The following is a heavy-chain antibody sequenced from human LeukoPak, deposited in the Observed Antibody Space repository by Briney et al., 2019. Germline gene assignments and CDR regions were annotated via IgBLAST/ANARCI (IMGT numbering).Heavy chain of an antibody. J-gene: IGHJ5*02. CDR2: INPNSGGT. CDR3: ARETTVTTTNWFDP. D-gene: IGHD4-11*01. Sequence: ASVKVSCKASGYTLTGYYMHWVRQAPGQGLEWMGWINPNSGGTNYAQKFQGRVTMTRDTSISTAYMELSSLRSEDTAVYYCARETTVTTTNWFDPWGQGTLVTVSS. CDR1: GYTLTGYY. V-gene: IGHV1-2*02.